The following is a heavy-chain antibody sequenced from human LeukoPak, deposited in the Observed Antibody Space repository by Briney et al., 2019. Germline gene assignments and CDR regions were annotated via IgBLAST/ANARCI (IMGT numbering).Heavy chain of an antibody. Sequence: SETLSLTCAVSGDSITTYYWSWVRQPAGKGLEWIGRLNSGGSTNYKPSLKSRATMSLDTSNKQFSLKLTSVTAADTAVYYCARGGGYSSSWGKYYYYYYMDVWGKGTTVTISS. CDR1: GDSITTYY. CDR3: ARGGGYSSSWGKYYYYYYMDV. CDR2: LNSGGST. V-gene: IGHV4-4*07. D-gene: IGHD6-13*01. J-gene: IGHJ6*03.